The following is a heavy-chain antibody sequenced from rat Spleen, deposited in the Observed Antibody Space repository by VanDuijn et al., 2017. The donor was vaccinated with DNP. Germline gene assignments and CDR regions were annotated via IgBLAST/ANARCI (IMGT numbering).Heavy chain of an antibody. CDR2: IGSPAYAP. Sequence: EVQLVESGGGLVQPGRSLKLSCAASGFTFSAYYMAWVRQAPAKGLEWVAYIGSPAYAPYYTDSVKGRFTISRDNAKNTQYLQMDSLRSEDTATYYCATLNYGGPWGQGVMVTVSS. V-gene: IGHV5S13*01. J-gene: IGHJ2*01. CDR3: ATLNYGGP. CDR1: GFTFSAYY. D-gene: IGHD1-11*01.